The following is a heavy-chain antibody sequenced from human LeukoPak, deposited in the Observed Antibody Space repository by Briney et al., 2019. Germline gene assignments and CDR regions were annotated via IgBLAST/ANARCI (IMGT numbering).Heavy chain of an antibody. V-gene: IGHV4-59*08. Sequence: SETLSLTCTLSGGSISGYYWSWVRQPPGKGLEWIGYIYDSGSTNHNPSLKSRVTISVDTSKNQFSLKLSSVTAADTAIYYCARQHPYSSGWQPSNFEYWGQGTLVTVSS. D-gene: IGHD6-19*01. CDR2: IYDSGST. CDR1: GGSISGYY. CDR3: ARQHPYSSGWQPSNFEY. J-gene: IGHJ4*02.